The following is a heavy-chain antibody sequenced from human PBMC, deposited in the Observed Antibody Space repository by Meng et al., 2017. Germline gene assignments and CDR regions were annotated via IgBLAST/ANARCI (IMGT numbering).Heavy chain of an antibody. V-gene: IGHV3-30*01. Sequence: LIFSCASSESTFTSYAMHWVRQATGKGLEWGAVISYDGSNKYYADSVKGQFTISRDNSKNTMYLQMNSLRAEDTAVYYCARGRARYEYFQHWGQGTLVTVSS. CDR2: ISYDGSNK. CDR3: ARGRARYEYFQH. J-gene: IGHJ1*01. D-gene: IGHD6-6*01. CDR1: ESTFTSYA.